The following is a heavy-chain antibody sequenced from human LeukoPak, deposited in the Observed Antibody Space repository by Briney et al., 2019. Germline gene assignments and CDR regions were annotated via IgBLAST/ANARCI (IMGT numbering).Heavy chain of an antibody. CDR1: GASISSYY. Sequence: SETLSLTCTVSGASISSYYWSWIRQPPGKGLEWIGYIYYSGTANYNPSLKSRVTISVDTSKNQFSLKLTSVTAADTAVYYCARDSPYFDYWGPGTLVTVSS. V-gene: IGHV4-59*01. J-gene: IGHJ4*02. CDR3: ARDSPYFDY. CDR2: IYYSGTA.